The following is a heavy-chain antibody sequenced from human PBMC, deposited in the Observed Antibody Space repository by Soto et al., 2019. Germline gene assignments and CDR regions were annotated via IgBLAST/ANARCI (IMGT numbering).Heavy chain of an antibody. D-gene: IGHD4-17*01. CDR2: IDPSDSYT. Sequence: PGESLKISCKGSGYSFTIYWISWVRQMPGKGLEWMGRIDPSDSYTNYSPSFQGHVTISADKSISTAYLQWSSLKASDTAMYYCARHADYGIYYYGMDVWGQGTTVTVSS. CDR3: ARHADYGIYYYGMDV. CDR1: GYSFTIYW. J-gene: IGHJ6*02. V-gene: IGHV5-10-1*01.